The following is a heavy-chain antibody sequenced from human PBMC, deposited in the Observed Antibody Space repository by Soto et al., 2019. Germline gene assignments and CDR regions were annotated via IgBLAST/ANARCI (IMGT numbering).Heavy chain of an antibody. CDR2: ISSSSSYI. J-gene: IGHJ4*02. CDR1: GFNLSSYS. Sequence: GGSLRLSCAASGFNLSSYSMNWVRQVPGKGLEWVSSISSSSSYIYYADSVKGRFTISRDNAKNSLYLQMNSLRAEDTAVYYCARDPRSVVVSAATDDWGQGTLVTVSS. CDR3: ARDPRSVVVSAATDD. D-gene: IGHD2-2*01. V-gene: IGHV3-21*01.